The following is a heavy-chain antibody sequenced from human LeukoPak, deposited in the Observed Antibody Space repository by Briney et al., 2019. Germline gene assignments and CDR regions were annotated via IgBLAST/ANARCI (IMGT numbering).Heavy chain of an antibody. CDR3: ARAAAGST. D-gene: IGHD6-13*01. CDR2: ISYDGSNK. V-gene: IGHV3-30*01. Sequence: GRSLRLSCAASGFTFSSYAMHWVRQAPGKGLEWVAVISYDGSNKYYADSVKGRFTISRDNSKNTLYLQMNSLRAEDTAVYYCARAAAGSTWGQGTLVTVSS. J-gene: IGHJ5*02. CDR1: GFTFSSYA.